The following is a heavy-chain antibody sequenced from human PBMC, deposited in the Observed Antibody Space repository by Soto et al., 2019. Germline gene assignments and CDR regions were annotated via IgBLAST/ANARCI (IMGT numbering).Heavy chain of an antibody. J-gene: IGHJ5*02. D-gene: IGHD5-18*01. CDR3: AKGGSYGYYGLGNWFDP. CDR2: ISYDGSNK. CDR1: GFTFSSYG. Sequence: GGSLRLSCAASGFTFSSYGMHWVRQAPGKGLEWVAVISYDGSNKYYADSVKGRFTISRDNSKNTLYLQMNSLRAEDTAVYYCAKGGSYGYYGLGNWFDPWGQGTLVTVSS. V-gene: IGHV3-30*18.